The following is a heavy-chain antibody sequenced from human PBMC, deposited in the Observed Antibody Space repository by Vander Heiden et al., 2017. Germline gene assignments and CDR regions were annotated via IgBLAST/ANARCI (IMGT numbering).Heavy chain of an antibody. Sequence: QLVESGGGLVQPGGSLRLSCAASGFTFSNYAMTWVRHAPGKRLEWVSSISASGGSTYYADSVKGRFTISRDNSKSTLDLQMNGLRAEDTALYHCDLHGKFSPSGAFDIWGQGTMVTASS. CDR2: ISASGGST. J-gene: IGHJ3*02. V-gene: IGHV3-23*04. CDR1: GFTFSNYA. D-gene: IGHD1-26*01. CDR3: DLHGKFSPSGAFDI.